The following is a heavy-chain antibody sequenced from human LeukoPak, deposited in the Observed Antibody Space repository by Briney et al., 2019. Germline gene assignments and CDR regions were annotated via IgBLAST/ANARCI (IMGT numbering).Heavy chain of an antibody. CDR1: GGSISSYY. V-gene: IGHV4-4*07. Sequence: SETLSLTCTVSGGSISSYYWSWVRQPAGKGLEWIGRIYSSGSTNYNPSLKSRVTMSVDTSKNQFSLKLSSVTAADTAVYYCARHQYQLLFPSAIDYWGQGTLVTVSS. CDR3: ARHQYQLLFPSAIDY. J-gene: IGHJ4*02. D-gene: IGHD2-2*01. CDR2: IYSSGST.